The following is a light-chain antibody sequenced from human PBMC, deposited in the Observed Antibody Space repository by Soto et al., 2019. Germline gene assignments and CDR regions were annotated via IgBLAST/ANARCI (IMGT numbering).Light chain of an antibody. CDR3: QQYNNWPRT. CDR1: QSVSSN. J-gene: IGKJ1*01. CDR2: GAS. Sequence: EIVMTQSPATLSVSPGERATLSCRASQSVSSNLAWYQKKPGQAPRLVIYGASTRATGIPARLSGSGYGTELTITISSLKSEDFEVYYCQQYNNWPRTFGHGTKVDIK. V-gene: IGKV3-15*01.